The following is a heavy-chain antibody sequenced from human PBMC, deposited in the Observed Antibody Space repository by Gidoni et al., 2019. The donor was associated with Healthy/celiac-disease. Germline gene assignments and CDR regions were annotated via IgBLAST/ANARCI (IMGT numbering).Heavy chain of an antibody. CDR3: ARVGHGYCSSTSCYSLAY. J-gene: IGHJ4*02. V-gene: IGHV3-33*01. D-gene: IGHD2-2*02. Sequence: QGPLVESGGGVVQPGRSLRLSCAASGFTFSSHGRHWVRQAPGTGVELGAVIWNDGSNKYYADAVKGRFTISRDNSKNTLYLQMNSLRAEDTAVYYCARVGHGYCSSTSCYSLAYWGQGTLVTVSS. CDR1: GFTFSSHG. CDR2: IWNDGSNK.